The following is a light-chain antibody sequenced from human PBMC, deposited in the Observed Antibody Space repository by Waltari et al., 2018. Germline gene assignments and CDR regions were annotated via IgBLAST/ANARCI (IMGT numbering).Light chain of an antibody. CDR3: QQYYDTPPT. J-gene: IGKJ1*01. Sequence: DIQITQSPSSLSASVGDRVTITSRASQDISIWLVWYQQRPGKGPKILINKASSLQSGLPSRFSGSGSGRDFTLTISSLQPEDFATYYCQQYYDTPPTFGQGTKVEIK. CDR1: QDISIW. CDR2: KAS. V-gene: IGKV1D-16*01.